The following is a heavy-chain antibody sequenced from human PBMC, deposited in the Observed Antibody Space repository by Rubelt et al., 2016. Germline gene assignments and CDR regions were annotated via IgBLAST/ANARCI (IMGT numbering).Heavy chain of an antibody. CDR1: GYSFTSYW. CDR3: ARHAGDGGNSEDWFDP. D-gene: IGHD4-23*01. V-gene: IGHV5-10-1*01. CDR2: IDPSDSYT. J-gene: IGHJ5*02. Sequence: EVQLVQSGAEVKKPGESLKISCKGSGYSFTSYWISWVRQMPGKGLEWMGRIDPSDSYTNYSPSFQCHVTISADKSISTAYLQWCNLKASDTAMYYCARHAGDGGNSEDWFDPWGQGTLVTVSS.